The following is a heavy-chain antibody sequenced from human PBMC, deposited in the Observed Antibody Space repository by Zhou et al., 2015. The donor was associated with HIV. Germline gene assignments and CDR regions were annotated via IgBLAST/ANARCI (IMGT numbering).Heavy chain of an antibody. CDR1: SSYA. Sequence: SSYAISWVRQAPGQGLEWMGGIIPIFGTANYAQKFQGRVTITADESTSTAYMELSSLRSEDTAVYYCARRLEWLSPFDYWGQGTLVTVSS. CDR2: IIPIFGTA. CDR3: ARRLEWLSPFDY. D-gene: IGHD3-3*01. J-gene: IGHJ4*02. V-gene: IGHV1-69*01.